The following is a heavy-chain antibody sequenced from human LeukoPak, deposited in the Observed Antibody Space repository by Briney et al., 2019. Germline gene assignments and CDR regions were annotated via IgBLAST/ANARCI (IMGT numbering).Heavy chain of an antibody. CDR2: IYYSGST. J-gene: IGHJ4*02. D-gene: IGHD6-19*01. V-gene: IGHV4-39*07. CDR3: ARRSPYSTGWSSYFDY. CDR1: GGSISSSSYY. Sequence: ETLSLTCTVSGGSISSSSYYWGWIRQPPGKGLEWIGSIYYSGSTYYNPSLKSRVIISVDTSKNQFSLKLTSVTAADLAVYYCARRSPYSTGWSSYFDYWGQGTLVTVSS.